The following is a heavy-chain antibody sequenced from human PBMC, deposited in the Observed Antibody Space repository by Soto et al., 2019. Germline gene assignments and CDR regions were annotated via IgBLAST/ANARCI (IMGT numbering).Heavy chain of an antibody. CDR3: AGDPLDVEMATVSRWYFDL. Sequence: QVQLVQSGAEVKKPGSSVKVSCKASGGTFSSYAISWVRQAPGQGLEWMGGIIPIFGTANYAQKFQGRVTITADESTSTAYMELSSLRSEDTAVYYCAGDPLDVEMATVSRWYFDLWGRGTLVTVSS. V-gene: IGHV1-69*12. J-gene: IGHJ2*01. CDR1: GGTFSSYA. D-gene: IGHD4-4*01. CDR2: IIPIFGTA.